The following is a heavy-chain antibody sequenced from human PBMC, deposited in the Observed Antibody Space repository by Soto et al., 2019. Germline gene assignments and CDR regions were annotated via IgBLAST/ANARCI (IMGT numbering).Heavy chain of an antibody. J-gene: IGHJ4*02. D-gene: IGHD3-22*01. V-gene: IGHV3-33*01. CDR1: GFTFSSYG. CDR3: ARVHSENYYDSSGLYYFDY. Sequence: QVQLVESGGGVVQPGRSLRLSCAASGFTFSSYGMHWVRQAPGKGLEWVAVIWYDGSNKYYADSVKGRFTISRDNSKNTLYLQMNSLRAEDTAVYYCARVHSENYYDSSGLYYFDYWCQGTLVTVSS. CDR2: IWYDGSNK.